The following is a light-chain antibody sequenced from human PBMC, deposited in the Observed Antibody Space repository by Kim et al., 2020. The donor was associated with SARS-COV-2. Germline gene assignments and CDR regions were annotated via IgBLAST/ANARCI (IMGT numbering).Light chain of an antibody. CDR1: QSITSG. J-gene: IGKJ4*01. CDR2: NVF. CDR3: QQHNGY. Sequence: TLAASVGYTGTITYRASQSITSGLAWYQQKPGKAPKLLIYNVFNLDSGVPSRFSGSGSGTQFTLTISSLQPDDFATYYCQQHNGYFGGGTKVDIK. V-gene: IGKV1-5*03.